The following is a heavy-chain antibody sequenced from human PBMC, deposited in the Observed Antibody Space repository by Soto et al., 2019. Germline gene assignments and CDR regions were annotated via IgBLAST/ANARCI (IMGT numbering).Heavy chain of an antibody. D-gene: IGHD2-21*02. V-gene: IGHV4-38-2*01. J-gene: IGHJ4*02. CDR3: ASRGNSGYFDY. CDR1: GYSISSGYY. Sequence: SETLSLTCAVSGYSISSGYYWGWIRQPPGKGLEWIGSIYHSGSTYYNPSLKSRVTISVDTSKNQFSLKLSSVTAADTAVYYCASRGNSGYFDYWGQGTLVTVSS. CDR2: IYHSGST.